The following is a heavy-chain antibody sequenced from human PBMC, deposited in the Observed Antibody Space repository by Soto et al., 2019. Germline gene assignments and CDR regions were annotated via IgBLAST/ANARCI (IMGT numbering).Heavy chain of an antibody. D-gene: IGHD6-19*01. Sequence: GWSLRFSCASSVFSFINYAMKWVRQAPGKGLEWVSVISGSGGSASYADSVQGRFTISRDNSNNTLYLQMNSLRAEDTAIYSCVREASGWYSRGSFDFWGRGTMVTVSS. CDR1: VFSFINYA. V-gene: IGHV3-23*01. J-gene: IGHJ3*01. CDR2: ISGSGGSA. CDR3: VREASGWYSRGSFDF.